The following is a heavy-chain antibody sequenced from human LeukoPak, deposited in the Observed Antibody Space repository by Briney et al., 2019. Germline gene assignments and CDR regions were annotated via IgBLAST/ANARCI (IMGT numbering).Heavy chain of an antibody. CDR3: AREQNGMDV. Sequence: GGSLRLSCAASGFTFSSYWMNWARQAPGKGLEWVSSISSSSSYIYYADSVKGRFTISRDNAKNSLYLQMNSLRAEDTAVYYCAREQNGMDVWGQGTTVTVSS. J-gene: IGHJ6*02. CDR1: GFTFSSYW. V-gene: IGHV3-21*01. CDR2: ISSSSSYI.